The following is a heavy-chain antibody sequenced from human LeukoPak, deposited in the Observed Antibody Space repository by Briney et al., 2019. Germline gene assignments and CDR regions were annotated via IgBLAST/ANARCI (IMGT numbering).Heavy chain of an antibody. J-gene: IGHJ5*02. Sequence: PSETLSLTCTVSGGSISSGDYYWSWIRQPPGKGLEWIGYIYYSGSTYYNPSLKSRVTISVDTSKNQCSLKLSSVTATDTAVYYCAREYGDDNWFDPWGQGTLVTVSS. CDR3: AREYGDDNWFDP. CDR1: GGSISSGDYY. D-gene: IGHD2-21*02. V-gene: IGHV4-30-4*01. CDR2: IYYSGST.